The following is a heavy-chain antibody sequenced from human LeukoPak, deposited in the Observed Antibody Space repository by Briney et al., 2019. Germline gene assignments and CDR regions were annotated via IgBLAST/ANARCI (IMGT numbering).Heavy chain of an antibody. CDR2: INPNSGAT. CDR3: ARDRGGDAFDV. CDR1: GYTFTANY. Sequence: ASVKVSCKASGYTFTANYMHWVRQAPGQGLEWIGWINPNSGATKSAQNFQGRVTMTGDTSISTAYMDLSSLRSDDTAVYYCARDRGGDAFDVWGQGTVITVSS. V-gene: IGHV1-2*02. D-gene: IGHD3-10*01. J-gene: IGHJ3*01.